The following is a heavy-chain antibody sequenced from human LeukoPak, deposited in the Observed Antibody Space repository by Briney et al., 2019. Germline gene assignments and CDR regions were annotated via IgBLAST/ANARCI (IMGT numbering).Heavy chain of an antibody. V-gene: IGHV4-4*07. CDR1: GGSINNYY. J-gene: IGHJ4*02. CDR2: IYSSGKT. CDR3: ASTPQGDNYFDY. Sequence: PSETLSLTCTVSGGSINNYYWTWIRQPAGKGLEWIGRIYSSGKTNYNPSLKSRVTMSVDTSNNQLSLMMTSVTAADTAVFYCASTPQGDNYFDYSGQGHLVTVSS. D-gene: IGHD3-9*01.